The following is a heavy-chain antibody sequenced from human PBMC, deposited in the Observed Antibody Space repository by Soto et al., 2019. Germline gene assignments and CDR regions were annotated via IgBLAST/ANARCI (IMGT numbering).Heavy chain of an antibody. J-gene: IGHJ6*01. CDR2: IYYSGST. D-gene: IGHD2-21*01. V-gene: IGHV4-59*01. CDR3: ARDNSVYGMDV. Sequence: PSETLSLTCTFSVGSISIYYWSWIRQPPGKGLEWIGYIYYSGSTNYNPSLKSRVTISVDTSKNQFSLKLSSVTAADTAVYYCARDNSVYGMDVWGQGTTVTVSS. CDR1: VGSISIYY.